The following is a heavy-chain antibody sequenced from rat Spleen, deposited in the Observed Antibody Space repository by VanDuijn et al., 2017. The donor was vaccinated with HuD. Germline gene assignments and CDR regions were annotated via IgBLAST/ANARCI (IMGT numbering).Heavy chain of an antibody. CDR3: ARDSTPLYFYSTYRAFDY. D-gene: IGHD1-2*01. J-gene: IGHJ2*01. Sequence: QVQLKESGPGLVQPSQTLSLTCTVSGLSLTNFGVTWVRQPPGKGLEWMGVIWGNGQKDYYSALKSRLTISRDTSKSQVFLNMNDLQTEDTAMYFCARDSTPLYFYSTYRAFDYWGQGVMVTVSS. CDR1: GLSLTNFG. V-gene: IGHV2-47*01. CDR2: IWGNGQK.